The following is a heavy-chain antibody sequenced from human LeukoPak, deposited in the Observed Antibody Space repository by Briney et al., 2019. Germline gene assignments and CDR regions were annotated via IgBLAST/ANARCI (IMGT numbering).Heavy chain of an antibody. J-gene: IGHJ4*02. D-gene: IGHD1-20*01. CDR3: ARDRSNWSPGTFDY. Sequence: SETLSLTCSVSGDSISSGDYYWSWVRQPPGKTLECIGYIYYSGSTYSNPSLRSRVTISVDTPNKQFSLKLSSVTAADTAVYYCARDRSNWSPGTFDYWGQGTLVTVSS. CDR2: IYYSGST. CDR1: GDSISSGDYY. V-gene: IGHV4-30-4*01.